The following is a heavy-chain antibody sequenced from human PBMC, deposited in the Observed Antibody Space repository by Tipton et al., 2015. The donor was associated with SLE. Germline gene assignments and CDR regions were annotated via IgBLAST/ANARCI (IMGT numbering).Heavy chain of an antibody. J-gene: IGHJ4*02. V-gene: IGHV4-59*08. CDR2: IYYSGST. D-gene: IGHD3/OR15-3a*01. CDR3: ARAGYGATGYFTNYFDY. Sequence: TLSLTCTVSGGPISSYYWSWIRQSPEMGMEWIGYIYYSGSTKYNPSLRNRVTLSVDTSKNQFSLELNSVTAADTAVYYCARAGYGATGYFTNYFDYWGQGALVTVSS. CDR1: GGPISSYY.